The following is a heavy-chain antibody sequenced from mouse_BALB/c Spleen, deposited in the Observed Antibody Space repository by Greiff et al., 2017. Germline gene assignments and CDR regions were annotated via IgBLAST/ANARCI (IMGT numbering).Heavy chain of an antibody. CDR2: ISYDGSN. Sequence: VQLKESGPGLVKPSQSLSLTCSVTGYSITSGYYWNWIRQFPGNKLEWMGYISYDGSNNYNPSLKNRISITRDTSKNQFFLKLNSVTTEDTATYYCARSYDGYSDYWGQGTTLTVSS. D-gene: IGHD2-3*01. V-gene: IGHV3-6*02. CDR1: GYSITSGYY. CDR3: ARSYDGYSDY. J-gene: IGHJ2*01.